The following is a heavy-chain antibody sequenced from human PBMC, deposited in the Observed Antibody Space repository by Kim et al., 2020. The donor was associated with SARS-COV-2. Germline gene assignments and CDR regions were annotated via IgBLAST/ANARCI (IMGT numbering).Heavy chain of an antibody. CDR1: GGSFSGYY. J-gene: IGHJ5*02. CDR2: INHSGST. D-gene: IGHD1-1*01. CDR3: ARRGIYNWNARRKVWFDP. V-gene: IGHV4-34*01. Sequence: SETLSLTCAVYGGSFSGYYWSWIRQPPGKGLEWIGEINHSGSTNYNPSLKSRVTISVDTSKNQFSLKLSSVTAADTAVYYCARRGIYNWNARRKVWFDPWGQGTLVTVSS.